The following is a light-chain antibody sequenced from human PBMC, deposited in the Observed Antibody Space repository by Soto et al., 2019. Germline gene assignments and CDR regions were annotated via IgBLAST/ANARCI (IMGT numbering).Light chain of an antibody. Sequence: QSALTQPASVSGSPGQSITISCTGTSSDVGGYNSVSWYQQHPGKVPRLMIYEVTNRPSGVSNRFSGSKSGNTASLTITVLQADDDAEYYCQTYDRSLSSPIFGGGTKLTVL. V-gene: IGLV2-14*01. CDR3: QTYDRSLSSPI. CDR2: EVT. CDR1: SSDVGGYNS. J-gene: IGLJ2*01.